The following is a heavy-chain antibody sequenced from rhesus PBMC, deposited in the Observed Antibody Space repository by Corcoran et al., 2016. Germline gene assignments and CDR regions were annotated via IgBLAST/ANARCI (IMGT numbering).Heavy chain of an antibody. V-gene: IGHV4-165*01. J-gene: IGHJ4*01. CDR1: GGSISSNY. CDR2: NNGSSGST. D-gene: IGHD3-3*01. Sequence: QVQLQESGPGLVKPSETLSLTCAVSGGSISSNYWSWIRQPPGKGLEWIGYNNGSSGSTYYNPSLKGRVTISTDTSKNQFSLKLSSVTAADTAVYYCARDEVTIFGLGRNYFDYWGQGVLVTVSS. CDR3: ARDEVTIFGLGRNYFDY.